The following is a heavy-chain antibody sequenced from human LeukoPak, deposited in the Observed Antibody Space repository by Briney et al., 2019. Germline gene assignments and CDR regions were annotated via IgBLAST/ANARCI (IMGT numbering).Heavy chain of an antibody. CDR1: GYSISSGYY. J-gene: IGHJ4*02. D-gene: IGHD5-24*01. Sequence: SETLSLTCTVSGYSISSGYYWGWIRQPPGKGLEWIGSIYHSGSTYYNPSLKSRVTISVDTSKNQFSLKLSSVTAADTAVYYCARLGDGYNEAMDYWGQGTLVTVSS. V-gene: IGHV4-38-2*02. CDR3: ARLGDGYNEAMDY. CDR2: IYHSGST.